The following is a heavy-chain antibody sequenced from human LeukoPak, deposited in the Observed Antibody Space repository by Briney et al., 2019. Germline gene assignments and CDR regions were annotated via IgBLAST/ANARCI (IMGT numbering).Heavy chain of an antibody. CDR3: ARGRQWLNWFDP. Sequence: SETLSLTCTVSGGSISSSSYYWGWIRQPPGKGLEWIGSIYYSGSTYYNPSLKSRVTISVDTSKNQFSLQLNSVTPEDTAVYYCARGRQWLNWFDPWGQGTLVTVSS. J-gene: IGHJ5*02. CDR1: GGSISSSSYY. CDR2: IYYSGST. D-gene: IGHD5-24*01. V-gene: IGHV4-39*01.